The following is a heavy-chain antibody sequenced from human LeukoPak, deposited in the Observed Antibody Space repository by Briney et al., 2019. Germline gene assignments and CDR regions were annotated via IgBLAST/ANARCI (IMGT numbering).Heavy chain of an antibody. CDR3: ASTGDCSGGSCRSRWGY. CDR2: IYHGDSDT. J-gene: IGHJ4*02. CDR1: GYSFTNYW. D-gene: IGHD2-15*01. V-gene: IGHV5-51*01. Sequence: GESLKFSCTGSGYSFTNYWIGWVRQTPEKRVEWMWIIYHGDSDTRYSPSFQGQVTISADKSISTAYLQWSSLKASDTAMYYCASTGDCSGGSCRSRWGYWGQGTLVTVSS.